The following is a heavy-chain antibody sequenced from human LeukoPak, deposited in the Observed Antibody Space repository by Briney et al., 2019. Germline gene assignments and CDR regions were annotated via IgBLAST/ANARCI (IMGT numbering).Heavy chain of an antibody. CDR1: GFTFSSYE. CDR2: ISSSGSTI. CDR3: ACTAYYYYYLDV. Sequence: PGGSLRLSCAASGFTFSSYEMNWVRQAPGKGLEWVSYISSSGSTIYYADSVKGRFTISRDNAKNSMYLQMNSLRAEDTAVYYCACTAYYYYYLDVWGKGTTVTVSS. V-gene: IGHV3-48*03. D-gene: IGHD5-18*01. J-gene: IGHJ6*03.